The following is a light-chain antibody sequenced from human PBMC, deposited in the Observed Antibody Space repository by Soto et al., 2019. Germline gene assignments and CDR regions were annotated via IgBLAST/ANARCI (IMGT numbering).Light chain of an antibody. CDR1: QSVSSSY. CDR2: GAS. Sequence: EIVLTQSPGTLSLSPGERATLSCRASQSVSSSYLAWYQQKPGQAPRLLIYGASSRATGIPDRFSGSGSGKDFPLTISRLELEDFAVYYCKQYGGSPPYTFGQGTKREI. V-gene: IGKV3-20*01. CDR3: KQYGGSPPYT. J-gene: IGKJ2*01.